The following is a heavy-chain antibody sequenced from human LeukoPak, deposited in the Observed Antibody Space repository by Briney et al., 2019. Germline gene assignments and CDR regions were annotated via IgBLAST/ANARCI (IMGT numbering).Heavy chain of an antibody. CDR2: IYYSGST. J-gene: IGHJ5*02. V-gene: IGHV4-31*02. CDR1: SSGGYY. D-gene: IGHD3-10*01. CDR3: AGMVRGVHNWFDP. Sequence: SSGGYYWSWLRXHPGRGLEWIGYIYYSGSTYYNPSLKSRVTISVDTSKNQFSLKLSSVTAADTAVYYCAGMVRGVHNWFDPWGQGTLVTVSS.